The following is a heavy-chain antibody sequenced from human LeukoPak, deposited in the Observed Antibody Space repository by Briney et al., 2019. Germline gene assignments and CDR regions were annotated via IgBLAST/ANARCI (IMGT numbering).Heavy chain of an antibody. V-gene: IGHV4-34*01. Sequence: SETLSLTCAVYGVSFSGYYWSWIRQPPGKGLEGMGDPNHSGSTNYNPSLKSRVTISVDTSKNQFSLKLSSVTAADTAVYYCARVSVTGTTGLSPDYFDYWGQGTLVTVSS. CDR2: PNHSGST. CDR1: GVSFSGYY. CDR3: ARVSVTGTTGLSPDYFDY. J-gene: IGHJ4*02. D-gene: IGHD1-7*01.